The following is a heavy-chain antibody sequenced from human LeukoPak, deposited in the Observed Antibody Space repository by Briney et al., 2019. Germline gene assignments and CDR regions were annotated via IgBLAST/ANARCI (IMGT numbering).Heavy chain of an antibody. D-gene: IGHD3-22*01. CDR1: GFTFSSYW. CDR2: INTDGSRT. CDR3: ARVDDTSGQNWFDP. V-gene: IGHV3-74*01. Sequence: GGSLRLSCAASGFTFSSYWMHWVRQAPGKGLVWVSRINTDGSRTNYADSVKGRFTISRDNAKNTLYLLMNSLRADDTAVYYCARVDDTSGQNWFDPWGQGTLVTVSS. J-gene: IGHJ5*02.